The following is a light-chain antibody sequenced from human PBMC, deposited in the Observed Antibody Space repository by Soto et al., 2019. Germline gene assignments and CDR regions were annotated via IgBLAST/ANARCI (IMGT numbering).Light chain of an antibody. CDR3: QQTFSNLLS. CDR2: SAS. V-gene: IGKV1-39*01. CDR1: ETISDY. Sequence: IQMTQSPSSLSASVGDRVTITCRSSETISDYLNWYQHKPGEAPKVLISSASTLRGGVPSRFSGTGSGTDFTLTISSLQPEDVATDYCQQTFSNLLSFGGGTKVEI. J-gene: IGKJ4*01.